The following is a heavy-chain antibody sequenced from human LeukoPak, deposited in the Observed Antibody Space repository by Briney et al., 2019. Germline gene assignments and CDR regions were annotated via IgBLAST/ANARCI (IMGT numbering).Heavy chain of an antibody. J-gene: IGHJ4*02. V-gene: IGHV1-2*02. CDR1: GYTFTGYY. Sequence: GASVKVSCKASGYTFTGYYMHWVRQAPGQGLEWMGWINPNTGGTNSAQKFQGRVTMTRDTSISTAYMELSRLRSDDTAVYYCARDGYCSSTSCSGVPKIWGQGTLVTVSS. CDR3: ARDGYCSSTSCSGVPKI. D-gene: IGHD2-2*03. CDR2: INPNTGGT.